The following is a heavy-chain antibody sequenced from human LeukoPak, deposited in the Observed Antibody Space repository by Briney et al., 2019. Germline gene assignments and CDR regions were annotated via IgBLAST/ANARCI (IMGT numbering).Heavy chain of an antibody. Sequence: PSETLSLTCTVSGGSVSSGSYYWSWIRQPPGKGLEWIGYIYYSGSTNYNPSLKSRVTISVDTSKNQFSLKLSSVTAADTAVYYCARDLVGYGDYGFYYYGMDVWGQGTTVTVSS. V-gene: IGHV4-61*01. J-gene: IGHJ6*02. CDR2: IYYSGST. CDR3: ARDLVGYGDYGFYYYGMDV. CDR1: GGSVSSGSYY. D-gene: IGHD4-17*01.